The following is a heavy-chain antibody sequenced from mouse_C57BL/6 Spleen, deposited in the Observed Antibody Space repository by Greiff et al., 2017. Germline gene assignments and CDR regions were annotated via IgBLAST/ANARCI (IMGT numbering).Heavy chain of an antibody. J-gene: IGHJ4*01. CDR2: ISYDGSN. CDR1: GYSITSGYY. D-gene: IGHD4-1*01. CDR3: ARELGPYYAMDY. Sequence: ESGPGLVKPSQSLSLTCSVTGYSITSGYYWNWIRQFPGNKLEWMGYISYDGSNNYNPSLKNRISITRDTSKNQFFLKLNSVTTEDTATYYCARELGPYYAMDYWGQGTSVTVSS. V-gene: IGHV3-6*01.